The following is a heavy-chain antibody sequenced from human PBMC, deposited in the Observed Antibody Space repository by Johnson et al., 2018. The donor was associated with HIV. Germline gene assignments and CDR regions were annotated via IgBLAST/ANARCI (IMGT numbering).Heavy chain of an antibody. Sequence: VQLVESGGGVVQPGRSLRLSCAASGFTFSSYAMHWVRQAPGKGLEWVAVISYDGSNKFYADSVKGRFTISRDNSKNTLYLQMNSLRHEDTAVYYCARDQGELRRTHAFDIWGKGTMVTVSS. V-gene: IGHV3-30*04. CDR1: GFTFSSYA. CDR3: ARDQGELRRTHAFDI. J-gene: IGHJ3*02. D-gene: IGHD1-14*01. CDR2: ISYDGSNK.